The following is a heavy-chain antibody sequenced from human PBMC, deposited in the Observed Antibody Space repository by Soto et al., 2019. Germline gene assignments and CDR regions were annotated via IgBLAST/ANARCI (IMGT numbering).Heavy chain of an antibody. CDR3: AKERVAAAYVETSPFDF. D-gene: IGHD2-15*01. CDR2: IDGSGGDT. J-gene: IGHJ4*02. Sequence: PGGSLRLSCAASGFTISSYAMGWVRQAPGTGLKWVTVIDGSGGDTSFADSVKGRFTISRDNSKNTLYLHMNSLRAEDTARYFCAKERVAAAYVETSPFDFWGQGTQVTVSS. CDR1: GFTISSYA. V-gene: IGHV3-23*01.